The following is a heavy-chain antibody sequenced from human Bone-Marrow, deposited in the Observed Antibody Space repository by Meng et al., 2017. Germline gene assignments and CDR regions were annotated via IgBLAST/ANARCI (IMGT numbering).Heavy chain of an antibody. D-gene: IGHD6-13*01. J-gene: IGHJ4*02. V-gene: IGHV3-23*01. CDR2: ISGSGGST. Sequence: GESLKTPCAASGFTFSSYAVSWVRQAPGKGLEWVSAISGSGGSTYYADSVKGRFTISRDNSKNTLYLQMNSLRAEDTAVYYCAKVFQGIAAAGITDPLGFDYWGQGTLVTVSS. CDR3: AKVFQGIAAAGITDPLGFDY. CDR1: GFTFSSYA.